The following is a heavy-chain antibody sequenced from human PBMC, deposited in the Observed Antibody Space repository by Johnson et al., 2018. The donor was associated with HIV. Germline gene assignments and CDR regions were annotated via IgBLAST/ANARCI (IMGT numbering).Heavy chain of an antibody. D-gene: IGHD3-22*01. J-gene: IGHJ3*02. Sequence: QVQLVESGGGLVKPGGSLRLSCAASGFTFSDYYMSWIRQAPGKGLEWVSSISGNGGTTYYADSVKGRFTISRDNSKNTLYLQMNSLRAEDTAVYYCARGGRVYDSSGYYAFDIWGQGTMVTVSS. CDR2: ISGNGGTT. CDR1: GFTFSDYY. V-gene: IGHV3-11*04. CDR3: ARGGRVYDSSGYYAFDI.